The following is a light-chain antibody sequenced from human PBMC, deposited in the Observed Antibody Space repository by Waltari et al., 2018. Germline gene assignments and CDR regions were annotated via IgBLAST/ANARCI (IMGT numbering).Light chain of an antibody. CDR3: MQGTQFPLT. CDR1: QSLLNSDGYTY. J-gene: IGKJ3*01. Sequence: DIVMPQTLHSLTVITGEPATIAGRYTQSLLNSDGYTYLDWYLQRPGQSPQLLIYLVSKRASGVPDRFSGSGTGTDFTLKISRVEAEDVGVYYCMQGTQFPLTYGPGTKLDFK. V-gene: IGKV2-40*01. CDR2: LVS.